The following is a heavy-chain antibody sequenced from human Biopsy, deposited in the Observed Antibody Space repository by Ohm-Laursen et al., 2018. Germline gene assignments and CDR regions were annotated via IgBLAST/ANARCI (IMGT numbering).Heavy chain of an antibody. CDR1: GFGMYA. D-gene: IGHD6-19*01. Sequence: SLRLSCAASGFGMYAMHWVRQPPGKGLEWLAVIAYDGSNKCYAESVKGRFTISRDRSRDTVHLQMNSLRYEDTALYYCAKDGGQWLGGAFDIWGHGTMVSVSS. J-gene: IGHJ3*02. CDR3: AKDGGQWLGGAFDI. CDR2: IAYDGSNK. V-gene: IGHV3-30*18.